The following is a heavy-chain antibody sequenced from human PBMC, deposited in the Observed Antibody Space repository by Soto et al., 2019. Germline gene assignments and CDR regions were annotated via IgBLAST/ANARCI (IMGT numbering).Heavy chain of an antibody. J-gene: IGHJ6*02. D-gene: IGHD5-12*01. CDR1: GYTFTSYY. Sequence: ASVKVSCKASGYTFTSYYMHWVRQAPGQGLEWMGIINPSGGSTSYAQKFQGRVTMTRDTSTSTVYMELSSLRSEDTAVYYCAGGISDSGYHYYYGMDVWGQGTTVTVSS. V-gene: IGHV1-46*01. CDR3: AGGISDSGYHYYYGMDV. CDR2: INPSGGST.